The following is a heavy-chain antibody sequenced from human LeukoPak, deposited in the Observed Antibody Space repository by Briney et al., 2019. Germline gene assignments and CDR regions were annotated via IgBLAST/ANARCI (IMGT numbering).Heavy chain of an antibody. V-gene: IGHV3-30*18. CDR3: AKDHDYGDYVLDY. Sequence: GRSLRLSCAASGFTFSSYGMHWARQAPGKGLEWVAVISYDGSNKYYADSVKGRFTISRDNSKNTLYLQMNNLRAEDTAVYYCAKDHDYGDYVLDYWGQGTPVTVSS. D-gene: IGHD4-17*01. CDR2: ISYDGSNK. CDR1: GFTFSSYG. J-gene: IGHJ4*02.